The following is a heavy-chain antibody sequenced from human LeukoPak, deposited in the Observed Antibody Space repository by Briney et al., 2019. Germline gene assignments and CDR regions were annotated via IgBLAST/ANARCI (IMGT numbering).Heavy chain of an antibody. J-gene: IGHJ4*02. CDR1: GCTFNNAW. V-gene: IGHV3-15*07. CDR3: MRPLDY. CDR2: IKRKTDGGTT. Sequence: PGGSLRLSCAASGCTFNNAWMNWVRQAPGKGLEWVGRIKRKTDGGTTDYAAPVKGRFTISRDDSKNTLYLQMNSLKTEDTAVYYCMRPLDYWGQGTLVTVSS.